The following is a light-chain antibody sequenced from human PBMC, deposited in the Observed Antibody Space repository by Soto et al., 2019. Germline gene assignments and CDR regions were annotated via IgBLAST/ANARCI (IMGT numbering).Light chain of an antibody. V-gene: IGLV1-44*01. Sequence: QSVLTEPHSTSVTPGQRVTISCSGGSSNIGTNAVNWYQQLPGTAPKLLIYNNNQRPSGVPDRFSGSKSGTSASLAISGLQSEDEADYYCAAWDDSLNGYVFGTGTKVTVL. CDR1: SSNIGTNA. CDR3: AAWDDSLNGYV. CDR2: NNN. J-gene: IGLJ1*01.